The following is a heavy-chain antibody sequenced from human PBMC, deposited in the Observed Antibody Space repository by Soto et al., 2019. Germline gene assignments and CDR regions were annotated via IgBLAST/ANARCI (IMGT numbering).Heavy chain of an antibody. J-gene: IGHJ6*02. CDR3: ANKAPYPPGLGYCSSTSCSYYYYGMDV. CDR1: GFTFSSYA. D-gene: IGHD2-2*01. V-gene: IGHV3-23*01. Sequence: GGSLRLSCAASGFTFSSYAMSWVRQAPGKGLEWVSAISGSGGSTYYADSVKGRFTISRDNSKNTLYLQMNSLRAEDTAVYYCANKAPYPPGLGYCSSTSCSYYYYGMDVWGQGTTVTVSS. CDR2: ISGSGGST.